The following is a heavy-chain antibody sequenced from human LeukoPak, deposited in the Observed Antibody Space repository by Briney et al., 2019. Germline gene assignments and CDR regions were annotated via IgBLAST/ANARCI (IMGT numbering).Heavy chain of an antibody. CDR3: ARSQTGSSSWYYFDY. CDR2: ISSSGSTT. V-gene: IGHV3-48*03. D-gene: IGHD6-13*01. J-gene: IGHJ4*02. Sequence: PGGSLRLSCAASGFTFSSYEMNWVRQAPGKGLEWVSYISSSGSTTHYADSVKGRFIISRDNAKNSLYLQMNGLRAEDTAVYYCARSQTGSSSWYYFDYWGQGTLVTVSS. CDR1: GFTFSSYE.